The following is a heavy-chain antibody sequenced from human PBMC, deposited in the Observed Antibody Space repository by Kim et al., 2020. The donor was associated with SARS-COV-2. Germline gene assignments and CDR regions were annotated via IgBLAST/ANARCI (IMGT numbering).Heavy chain of an antibody. V-gene: IGHV3-30*02. CDR3: AKGLGDDGVYY. D-gene: IGHD1-1*01. Sequence: CDAGSVKVSFTISRDNSKNTLYLQMNSLRAEDTAVYYCAKGLGDDGVYYWGRGTLVTVSS. J-gene: IGHJ4*02.